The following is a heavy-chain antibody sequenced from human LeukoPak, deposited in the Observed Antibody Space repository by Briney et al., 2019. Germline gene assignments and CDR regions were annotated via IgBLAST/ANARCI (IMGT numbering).Heavy chain of an antibody. J-gene: IGHJ5*02. CDR1: GFSLTTTGMR. V-gene: IGHV2-70*04. CDR3: ARLQGATIGAKWFDP. Sequence: SGPALVKPTQTLTLTCTFSGFSLTTTGMRVSWIRQPPGKALEWLARIDWDDDKFYSTSLKTRLTISKDTSKNQVVLTMTNMDAVDTATYYCARLQGATIGAKWFDPWGQGTLVTVSS. CDR2: IDWDDDK. D-gene: IGHD4/OR15-4a*01.